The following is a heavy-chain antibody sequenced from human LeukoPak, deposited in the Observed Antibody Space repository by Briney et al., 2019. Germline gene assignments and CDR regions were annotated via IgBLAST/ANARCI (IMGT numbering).Heavy chain of an antibody. CDR1: GGSISGFY. Sequence: SESLSLTCIVSGGSISGFYWTCIREPPGGRLERLGYIYYSGGTNNNPSLKSRVTISVDTSKNQFYLRLSSVTAADTAVYYCARHNGDCSGGNCFEYLYFDYWGQGTLVTVSS. D-gene: IGHD2-15*01. J-gene: IGHJ4*02. CDR3: ARHNGDCSGGNCFEYLYFDY. CDR2: IYYSGGT. V-gene: IGHV4-59*08.